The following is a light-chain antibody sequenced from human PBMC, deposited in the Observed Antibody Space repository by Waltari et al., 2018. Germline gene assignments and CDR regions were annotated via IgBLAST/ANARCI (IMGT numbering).Light chain of an antibody. CDR1: PSSSNF. J-gene: IGKJ1*01. CDR3: QLLNSYQWT. Sequence: CPGSPSSSNFLAWHQQKPGEAPKLLIDAASTLQNGVPSSISSSGSGTDFTLTISSLQPEDFATYCYQLLNSYQWTFGQGTKVDI. V-gene: IGKV1-9*01. CDR2: AAS.